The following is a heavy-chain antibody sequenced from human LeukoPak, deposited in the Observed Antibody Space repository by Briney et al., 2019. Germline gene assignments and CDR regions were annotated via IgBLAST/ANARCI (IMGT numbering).Heavy chain of an antibody. CDR3: ARLGRFLEWLPSSWDYYYYMDV. Sequence: SETLSLTCTVSGGSISSYYWSWIRQPPGKGLEWIGYIYYSGSTNYNPSLKSRVTISVDTSKNQFSLKLSSVTAADTAVYYCARLGRFLEWLPSSWDYYYYMDVWGKGTTVTVSS. J-gene: IGHJ6*03. CDR1: GGSISSYY. D-gene: IGHD3-3*01. CDR2: IYYSGST. V-gene: IGHV4-59*08.